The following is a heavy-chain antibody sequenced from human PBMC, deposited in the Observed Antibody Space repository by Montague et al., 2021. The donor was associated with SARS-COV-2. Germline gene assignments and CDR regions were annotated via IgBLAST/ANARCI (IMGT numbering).Heavy chain of an antibody. CDR3: ARGGTYYDFWSGYRNYYYGMDV. V-gene: IGHV3-48*03. D-gene: IGHD3-3*01. CDR2: ISSSGSTI. J-gene: IGHJ6*02. CDR1: GFTFSSYE. Sequence: RSLSLSASGFTFSSYEMNWVRQAPGKGLEWVSYISSSGSTIYYADSVKGRFTISRDNAKNSLYLQMNSLRAEDAAVYYCARGGTYYDFWSGYRNYYYGMDVWGQGTTVTVSS.